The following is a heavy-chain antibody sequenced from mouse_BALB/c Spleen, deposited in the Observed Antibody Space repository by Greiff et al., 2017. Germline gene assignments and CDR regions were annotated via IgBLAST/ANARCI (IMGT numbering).Heavy chain of an antibody. CDR3: ARPLSTMITTRFAY. CDR2: IDPENGNT. CDR1: GYTFTSYY. D-gene: IGHD2-4*01. J-gene: IGHJ3*01. V-gene: IGHV14-1*02. Sequence: VQLQQSGAELVKPGASVKLSCKASGYTFTSYYMHWVKQRPEQGLEWIGWIDPENGNTIYDPKFQGKASITADTSSNTAYLQLSSLTSEDTAVYYCARPLSTMITTRFAYWGQGTLVTVS.